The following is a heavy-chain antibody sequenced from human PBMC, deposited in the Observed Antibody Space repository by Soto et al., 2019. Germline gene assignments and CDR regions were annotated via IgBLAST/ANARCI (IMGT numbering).Heavy chain of an antibody. D-gene: IGHD6-13*01. J-gene: IGHJ4*02. CDR1: GFTFRTYA. V-gene: IGHV3-23*01. CDR2: ISGAGTAT. CDR3: AKGSAGFSTSWADY. Sequence: PGGSLRLSCAVSGFTFRTYAMSWVRQAPGKGLEWVSGISGAGTATNYADSFKGRFTISRDNSKNTLYLQMNSLRAEDTGVYYCAKGSAGFSTSWADYWGQGTQVTVSS.